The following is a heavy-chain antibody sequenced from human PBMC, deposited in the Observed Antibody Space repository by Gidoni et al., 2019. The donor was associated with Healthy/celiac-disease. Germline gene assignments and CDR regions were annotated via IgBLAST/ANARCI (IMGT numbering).Heavy chain of an antibody. CDR3: ARNYYYDSSGPFDY. Sequence: QLQLLESAPGLVKPSETLSLTCTASGVSISSSSYYWGWIRQPPGKGLEWIGSIYYSGSTYYNPSLKSRVTISVDTSKNQFSLKLSSVTAADTAVYYCARNYYYDSSGPFDYWGQGTLVTVSS. CDR1: GVSISSSSYY. CDR2: IYYSGST. J-gene: IGHJ4*02. V-gene: IGHV4-39*01. D-gene: IGHD3-22*01.